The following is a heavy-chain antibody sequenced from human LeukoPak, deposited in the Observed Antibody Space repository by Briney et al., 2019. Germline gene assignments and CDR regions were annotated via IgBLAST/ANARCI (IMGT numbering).Heavy chain of an antibody. D-gene: IGHD3-10*01. CDR1: GFTFSSYS. J-gene: IGHJ4*02. CDR3: ARDRASRFAEV. V-gene: IGHV3-21*01. Sequence: GGSLRLSCAASGFTFSSYSMNWVRQAPGKGLEWVSSISSSSSYIYYADSVKGRFTISRDNVKNSLYLQMNSLRAEDTAVYYCARDRASRFAEVWGQGTLVTVSS. CDR2: ISSSSSYI.